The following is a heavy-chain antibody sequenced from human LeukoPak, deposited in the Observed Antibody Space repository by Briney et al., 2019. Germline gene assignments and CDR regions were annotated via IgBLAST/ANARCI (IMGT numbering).Heavy chain of an antibody. CDR3: ASPSPSGNAFDI. CDR2: INPNSGGT. J-gene: IGHJ3*02. Sequence: ASVKVPCKASGYTFTGYYMHWVRQAPGQGLEWMGWINPNSGGTNYAQKFQGRVTMTRDTSISTAYMELSRLRSDDTAVYYCASPSPSGNAFDIWGQGTMVTVSS. CDR1: GYTFTGYY. V-gene: IGHV1-2*02. D-gene: IGHD3-10*01.